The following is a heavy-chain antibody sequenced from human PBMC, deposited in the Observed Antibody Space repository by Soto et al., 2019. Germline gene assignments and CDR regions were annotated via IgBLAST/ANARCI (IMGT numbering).Heavy chain of an antibody. CDR3: ARVSGGIAVAIDNWFDP. CDR2: INPNSGGT. CDR1: GYTFTGYY. V-gene: IGHV1-2*04. D-gene: IGHD6-19*01. Sequence: QVQLVQSGAEVKKPGASVKVSCKASGYTFTGYYMHWVRQAPGQGLEWMGWINPNSGGTNYAQKFQGWVTMTRDTSISTAYMELSRLRSDDTAVYYCARVSGGIAVAIDNWFDPWGQGTLVTVSS. J-gene: IGHJ5*02.